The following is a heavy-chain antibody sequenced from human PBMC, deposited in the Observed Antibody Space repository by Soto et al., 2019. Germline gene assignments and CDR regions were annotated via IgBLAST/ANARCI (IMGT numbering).Heavy chain of an antibody. D-gene: IGHD2-2*01. CDR1: GFTFDDNS. CDR3: VQGRYPVMSSPLDH. CDR2: VSWDSSTV. J-gene: IGHJ5*02. Sequence: EVQLVESGGGLVQPGRSLRLSCVASGFTFDDNSMHWVRQGPGKGLEWVSGVSWDSSTVGYADSVKGRFIISRDNAKNSLDLQMNSLRIEDTALYQCVQGRYPVMSSPLDHWGQGTLVTVSS. V-gene: IGHV3-9*01.